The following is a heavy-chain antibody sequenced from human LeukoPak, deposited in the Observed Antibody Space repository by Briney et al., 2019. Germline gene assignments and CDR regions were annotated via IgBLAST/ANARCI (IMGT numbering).Heavy chain of an antibody. D-gene: IGHD5-12*01. CDR3: TTNVLLVATPGWDAFDI. V-gene: IGHV3-15*01. CDR2: IKSKTDGGTT. CDR1: GFTFSNAW. Sequence: GGSLRLSCAASGFTFSNAWMSWVRQAPGKGLEWVGRIKSKTDGGTTDYAAPVKGRFTISRDDSKNTLYLQMNSLKTEDTAVYYCTTNVLLVATPGWDAFDIWGQGTMVTVSS. J-gene: IGHJ3*02.